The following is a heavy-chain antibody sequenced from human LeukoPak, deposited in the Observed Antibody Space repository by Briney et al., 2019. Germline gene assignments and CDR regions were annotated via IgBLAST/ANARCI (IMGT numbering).Heavy chain of an antibody. CDR1: GGTFSSYA. CDR3: ARDQGSSWSVNYFDY. D-gene: IGHD6-13*01. J-gene: IGHJ4*02. Sequence: ASVKVSCKASGGTFSSYAISWVRQAPGQGLEWMGGIIPIFGTANYAQKFQGRVTITTDESTSTAYMELSSLRSEDTAVYYCARDQGSSWSVNYFDYWGQGTLVTVSS. CDR2: IIPIFGTA. V-gene: IGHV1-69*05.